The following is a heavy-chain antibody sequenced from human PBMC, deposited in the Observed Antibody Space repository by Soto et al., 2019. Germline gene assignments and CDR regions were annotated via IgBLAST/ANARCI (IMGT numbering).Heavy chain of an antibody. CDR1: GGSISSGGYY. CDR2: IYYSGST. D-gene: IGHD2-2*01. V-gene: IGHV4-31*03. CDR3: ARDIVVVPAAMRWDYFDY. Sequence: QVQLQESGPGLVKPSQTLSLTCTVSGGSISSGGYYWSWIRQHPGKGLEWIGYIYYSGSTYYNPXXKSRVTISVDXXKXQXXLKLSSVTAADTAVYYCARDIVVVPAAMRWDYFDYWGQGTLVTVSS. J-gene: IGHJ4*02.